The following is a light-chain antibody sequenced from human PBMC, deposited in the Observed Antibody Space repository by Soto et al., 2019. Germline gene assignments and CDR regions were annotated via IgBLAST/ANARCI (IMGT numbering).Light chain of an antibody. CDR2: DVS. V-gene: IGLV2-11*01. CDR3: CSYSGTYNLGV. CDR1: SSDIGGYHY. Sequence: QSALTQPRSVSGSPGQSVTISCTGTSSDIGGYHYVSWYQQHPGKAPKFIIYDVSQRPSGVPDRFSGSKSGNTASLTISGLQAEDEGDYYCCSYSGTYNLGVFGGGTKVTVL. J-gene: IGLJ3*02.